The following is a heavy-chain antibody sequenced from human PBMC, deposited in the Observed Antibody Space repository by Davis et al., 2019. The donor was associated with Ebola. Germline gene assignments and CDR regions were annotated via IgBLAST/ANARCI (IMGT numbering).Heavy chain of an antibody. CDR1: GGSISSGGYS. CDR3: ARVGYYDSSGYYYDNWFDP. D-gene: IGHD3-22*01. CDR2: IYYSGST. Sequence: SETLSLTCAVSGGSISSGGYSWSWIRQPPGKGLEWIGYIYYSGSTYYNPSLKSRVTISVDTSKNQFSLKLSSVTAADTAVYYCARVGYYDSSGYYYDNWFDPWGQGTLVTVSS. V-gene: IGHV4-30-4*07. J-gene: IGHJ5*02.